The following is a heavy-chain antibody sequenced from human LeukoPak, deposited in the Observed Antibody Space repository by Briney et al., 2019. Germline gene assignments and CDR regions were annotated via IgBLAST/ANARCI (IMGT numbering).Heavy chain of an antibody. CDR1: GYTFTGYY. J-gene: IGHJ4*02. CDR3: ARDKGCSGGTCYSIDY. V-gene: IGHV1-2*02. Sequence: ASVKVSCKTFGYTFTGYYMHWVRQAPGQGLEWMGWINPNSGGTNYAQKFQGRVTMTSDTSISTAYMELRRLTSDDTATYYCARDKGCSGGTCYSIDYWGQGTLVTVSS. D-gene: IGHD2-15*01. CDR2: INPNSGGT.